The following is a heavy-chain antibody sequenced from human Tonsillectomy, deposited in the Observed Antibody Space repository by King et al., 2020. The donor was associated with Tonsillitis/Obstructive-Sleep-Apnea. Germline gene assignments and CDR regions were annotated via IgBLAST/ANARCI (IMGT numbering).Heavy chain of an antibody. CDR2: INHSGNT. J-gene: IGHJ6*03. V-gene: IGHV4-34*01. Sequence: VQLQQWGAGLLKPSETLSLTCALYGGPFRGYYWSWIRQPPGKGLEWIGEINHSGNTDNNPSLKSRVTISVDTSKNQFSLKLTSVTAADTAVYFCGTNNGDFYYYMDVWGKGTTVTVSS. D-gene: IGHD2-8*01. CDR1: GGPFRGYY. CDR3: GTNNGDFYYYMDV.